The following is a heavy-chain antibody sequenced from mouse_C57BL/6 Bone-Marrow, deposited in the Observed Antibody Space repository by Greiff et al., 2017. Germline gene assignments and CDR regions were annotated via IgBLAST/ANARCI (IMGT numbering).Heavy chain of an antibody. CDR1: GYTFTSYW. V-gene: IGHV1-5*01. CDR3: TRYGNYRFAY. J-gene: IGHJ3*01. CDR2: IYPGNSDT. D-gene: IGHD2-1*01. Sequence: EVQLQQSGTVLARPGASVKMSCKTSGYTFTSYWMHWVKQRPGQGLEWIGAIYPGNSDTSYNQKFKGKAKLTAVTSASTAYIELSSLTNEDSAVYYCTRYGNYRFAYWGQGTLVTVSA.